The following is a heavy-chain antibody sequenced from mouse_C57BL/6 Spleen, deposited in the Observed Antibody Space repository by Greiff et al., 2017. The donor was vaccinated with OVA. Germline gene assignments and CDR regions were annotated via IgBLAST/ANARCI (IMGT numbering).Heavy chain of an antibody. D-gene: IGHD2-10*01. CDR1: GYTFTDYY. V-gene: IGHV1-26*01. Sequence: VQLQQSGPELVKPGASVKISCKASGYTFTDYYMNWVKQSHGKSLEWIGDINPNNGGTSYNQKFKGKATLTVDKSSSTAYMELRSLTSEDSAVYYCARIPGLLSGAMDYWGQGTSVTVSS. CDR3: ARIPGLLSGAMDY. J-gene: IGHJ4*01. CDR2: INPNNGGT.